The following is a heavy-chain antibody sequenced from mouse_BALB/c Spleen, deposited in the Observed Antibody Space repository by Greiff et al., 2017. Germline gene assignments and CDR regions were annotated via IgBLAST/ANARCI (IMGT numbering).Heavy chain of an antibody. Sequence: EVKLQESGPGLVKPSQSLSLTCSVTGYSITSCYYWNWIRQFPGNKLEWMGYISYDGSNNYNPSLKNRISITRDTSKNQFFLKLNSVTTEDTATYYCATYDYDWFAYWGQGTLVTVSA. V-gene: IGHV3-6*02. CDR2: ISYDGSN. CDR3: ATYDYDWFAY. CDR1: GYSITSCYY. J-gene: IGHJ3*01. D-gene: IGHD2-4*01.